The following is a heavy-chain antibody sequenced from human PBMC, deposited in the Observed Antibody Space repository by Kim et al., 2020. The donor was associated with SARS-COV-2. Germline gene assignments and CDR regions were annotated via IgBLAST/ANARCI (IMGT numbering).Heavy chain of an antibody. CDR3: ARDEDGLGYDEYFHY. D-gene: IGHD5-12*01. V-gene: IGHV3-30-3*01. Sequence: GGSLRLSCAASGFTFSSYAMHWVRQAPGKGLEWVAVISYDGNNKYYADSVKGRFTISRDNSKNTLYLQMNSLRAEDTAVYYCARDEDGLGYDEYFHYWGQGALVTVSS. J-gene: IGHJ4*02. CDR2: ISYDGNNK. CDR1: GFTFSSYA.